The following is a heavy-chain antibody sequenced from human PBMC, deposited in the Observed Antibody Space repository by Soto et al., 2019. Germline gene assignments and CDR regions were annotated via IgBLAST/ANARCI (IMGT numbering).Heavy chain of an antibody. V-gene: IGHV1-69*13. Sequence: GASVKVSCKASGDTFSSYAISWVRQAPGQGLEWMGGIIPIFGTANYAQKFQGRVTITADESTSTAYMELSSLRSEDTAVYYCARDAVVQVAGAAAGRDNWFDPWGQGTLVTVSS. CDR2: IIPIFGTA. CDR3: ARDAVVQVAGAAAGRDNWFDP. D-gene: IGHD6-13*01. J-gene: IGHJ5*02. CDR1: GDTFSSYA.